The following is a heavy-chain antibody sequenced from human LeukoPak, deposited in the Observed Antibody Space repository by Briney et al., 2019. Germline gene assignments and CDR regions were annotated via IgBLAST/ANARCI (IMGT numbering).Heavy chain of an antibody. CDR2: ISSSSSYI. CDR3: ARDGGGYELDC. D-gene: IGHD5-12*01. Sequence: PGGSLRLSCAASGFTFSSYGMHWVRQAPGKGLEWVSSISSSSSYIYYADSVKGRFTISRDNAKNSLYLQMNSLRAEDTAVYYCARDGGGYELDCWGQGTLVTVSS. V-gene: IGHV3-21*01. CDR1: GFTFSSYG. J-gene: IGHJ4*02.